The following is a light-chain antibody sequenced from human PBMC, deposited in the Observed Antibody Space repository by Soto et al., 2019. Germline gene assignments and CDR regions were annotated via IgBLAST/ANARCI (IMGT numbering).Light chain of an antibody. CDR3: CSYAGSSTP. J-gene: IGLJ2*01. CDR2: EVT. V-gene: IGLV2-23*02. Sequence: QSVLTQPASVSGSPGQSITISCTGTSSDVGRYNLVSWYQQHPGKAPKLMIYEVTKRPSGVSNRFSGSKSGNTASLTISGLQAEDEADYYCCSYAGSSTPFGGGTKLTV. CDR1: SSDVGRYNL.